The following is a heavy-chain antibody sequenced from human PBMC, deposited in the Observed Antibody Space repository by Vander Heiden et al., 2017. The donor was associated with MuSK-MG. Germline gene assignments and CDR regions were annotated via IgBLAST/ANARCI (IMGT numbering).Heavy chain of an antibody. D-gene: IGHD2-8*01. Sequence: EVQLVESGGGLVQPGGSLRLSCAASGFTFSSYSMNWARQAPGKAREWVSYIRGDSSDTYDADAVKGRFTISRDNAKKSLYLKMKRMTAEDTAVYYFARDRRECYSIDYWGQGTMVTVSS. CDR1: GFTFSSYS. J-gene: IGHJ4*02. CDR3: ARDRRECYSIDY. V-gene: IGHV3-48*01. CDR2: IRGDSSDT.